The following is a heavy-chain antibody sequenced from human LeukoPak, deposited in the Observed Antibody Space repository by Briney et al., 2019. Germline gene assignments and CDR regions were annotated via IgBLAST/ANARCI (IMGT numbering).Heavy chain of an antibody. CDR3: ARGYGSGSYFVY. CDR1: GGSSSGYY. CDR2: INQSGST. D-gene: IGHD3-10*01. V-gene: IGHV4-34*01. Sequence: SETLSLTCAVYGGSSSGYYWSWIRQPPGKGPEWIGEINQSGSTNQNPSLKSRVTISIDTSKNQFSLKLSSVTAADTAVYYCARGYGSGSYFVYWGQGTLVTVSS. J-gene: IGHJ4*02.